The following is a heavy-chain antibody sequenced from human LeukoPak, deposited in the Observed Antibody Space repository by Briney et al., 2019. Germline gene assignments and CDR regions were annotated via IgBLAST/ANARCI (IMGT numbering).Heavy chain of an antibody. V-gene: IGHV1-46*01. Sequence: ASVKVSCRASGYTFTSYYMHWVRQALGQGLEWMGIINPSGGSTSYAQKFQGRVTMTRDMSTSTVYMELSSLRSEDTAVYYCASGPTGDYFDYWGQGTLVTVSS. CDR3: ASGPTGDYFDY. J-gene: IGHJ4*02. D-gene: IGHD1-14*01. CDR1: GYTFTSYY. CDR2: INPSGGST.